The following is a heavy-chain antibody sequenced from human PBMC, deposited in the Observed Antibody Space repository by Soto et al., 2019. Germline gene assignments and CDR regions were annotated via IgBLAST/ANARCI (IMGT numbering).Heavy chain of an antibody. V-gene: IGHV4-34*01. Sequence: SEPHSVTCAVYGGSFRDHYGSWIRQTPGKGLEWIGEINHSGSTNYNPSLKSRVTISVDTSKNQFSLKLSSVTAADTVVYYCGRGYAAARLVYWGQGTLVTVSS. D-gene: IGHD6-6*01. CDR1: GGSFRDHY. J-gene: IGHJ4*02. CDR3: GRGYAAARLVY. CDR2: INHSGST.